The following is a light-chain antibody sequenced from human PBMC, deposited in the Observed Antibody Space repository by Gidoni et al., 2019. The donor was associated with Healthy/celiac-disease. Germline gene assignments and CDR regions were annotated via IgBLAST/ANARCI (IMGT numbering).Light chain of an antibody. J-gene: IGKJ2*01. Sequence: IVFTHSPGTLSLSPGGRTTLSCSASKSVSSSYLAWYQQKPGQAPRLLIYGASSRATGIPERFSGSGSGTDFTLTISRLEPEDFAVYYCQQYGSSRYTFGQGTKLEIK. CDR2: GAS. CDR3: QQYGSSRYT. CDR1: KSVSSSY. V-gene: IGKV3-20*01.